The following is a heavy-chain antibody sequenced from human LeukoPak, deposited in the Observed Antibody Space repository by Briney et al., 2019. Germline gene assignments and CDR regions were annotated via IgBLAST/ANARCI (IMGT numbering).Heavy chain of an antibody. CDR1: GFNFSSYE. D-gene: IGHD5-18*01. CDR3: ARVHYNTAMVDIDY. J-gene: IGHJ4*02. V-gene: IGHV3-48*03. Sequence: GGSLRLSCAASGFNFSSYEMHWVRQAPGKGREWISYICRSGSSIYYAHSVTGRFTISRDNGKNSLYLQMNSVRAEDTAVYYCARVHYNTAMVDIDYWGQGTLVTVSS. CDR2: ICRSGSSI.